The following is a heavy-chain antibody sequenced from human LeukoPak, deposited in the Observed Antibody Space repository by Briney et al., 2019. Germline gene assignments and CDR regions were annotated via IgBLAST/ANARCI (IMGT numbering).Heavy chain of an antibody. Sequence: GGSLRLSCAASGFTFSSNWMHWVRQAPGKGLVWVSRINSDGSSTTYADSVKGRFTISRDNGKNSLYLQMNSLRAEDTAVYYCAELGITMIGGVWGKGTTVTISS. J-gene: IGHJ6*04. D-gene: IGHD3-10*02. V-gene: IGHV3-74*01. CDR3: AELGITMIGGV. CDR1: GFTFSSNW. CDR2: INSDGSST.